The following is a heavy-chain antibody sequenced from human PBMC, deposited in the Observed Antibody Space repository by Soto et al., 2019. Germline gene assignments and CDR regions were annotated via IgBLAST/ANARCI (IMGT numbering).Heavy chain of an antibody. D-gene: IGHD4-17*01. J-gene: IGHJ4*02. Sequence: SETLSLTCTVSGGSTSSSSYYWGWIRQPPGKGLEWLGSIYHRGSTYYNPSLKSRVTISVDTSKNQFSLKLSGVTAADTAVYYCASRYGGFXSYCGQGT. V-gene: IGHV4-39*01. CDR3: ASRYGGFXSY. CDR2: IYHRGST. CDR1: GGSTSSSSYY.